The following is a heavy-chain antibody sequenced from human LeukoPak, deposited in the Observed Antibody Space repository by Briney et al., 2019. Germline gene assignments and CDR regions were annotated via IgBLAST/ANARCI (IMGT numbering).Heavy chain of an antibody. CDR2: IKQDGSET. CDR1: GFTFSSYA. D-gene: IGHD2-21*02. V-gene: IGHV3-7*01. Sequence: PGGSLRLSCAASGFTFSSYAMHWVRQAPGKGLEWVANIKQDGSETYYVDSVKGRFTISRDNAKNSVYLQMNSLRADDTAVYFCASGGNIVVVTAIDYWGQGTLVAVSS. CDR3: ASGGNIVVVTAIDY. J-gene: IGHJ4*02.